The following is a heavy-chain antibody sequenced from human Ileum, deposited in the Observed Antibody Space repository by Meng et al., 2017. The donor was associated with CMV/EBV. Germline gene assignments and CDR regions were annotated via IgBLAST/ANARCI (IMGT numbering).Heavy chain of an antibody. CDR2: INHSGST. D-gene: IGHD3-10*01. V-gene: IGHV4-34*01. Sequence: AVYCGSFSGYYWTWIRQPPGKGLEWIGEINHSGSTNYNPSLKSRVTISVNASKNQFSLKLSSVTAADTAVYYCARGGFRYGSGSYGYWGQGTLVTVSS. CDR3: ARGGFRYGSGSYGY. J-gene: IGHJ4*02. CDR1: CGSFSGYY.